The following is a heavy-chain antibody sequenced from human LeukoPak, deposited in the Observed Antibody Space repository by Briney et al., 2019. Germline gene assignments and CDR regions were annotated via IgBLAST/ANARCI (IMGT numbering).Heavy chain of an antibody. V-gene: IGHV3-30*04. D-gene: IGHD1-26*01. CDR3: ARDGWELRYFDY. Sequence: GGSLRLSCAASGFTFSSYAMHWVRQAPGKGLEGVAVISYDGSNKYYADSVKGRFTISRDNSKNTLYLQMNSLRAEDTAVYYCARDGWELRYFDYWGQGTLVTVSS. CDR1: GFTFSSYA. J-gene: IGHJ4*02. CDR2: ISYDGSNK.